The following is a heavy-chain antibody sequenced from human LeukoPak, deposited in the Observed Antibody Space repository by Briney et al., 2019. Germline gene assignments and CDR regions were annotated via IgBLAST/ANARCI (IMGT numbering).Heavy chain of an antibody. CDR1: GFAFSTYS. Sequence: GGSLRLSCAASGFAFSTYSMTWVRQAPGKGLEWVSSIANSVIHIYYADSVKGRFTVSRDNAKNSLFLQMDGLRAEDTAIYYCARDFGGTLKTALDYWGQGTLVTVSS. J-gene: IGHJ4*02. V-gene: IGHV3-21*01. D-gene: IGHD2-15*01. CDR3: ARDFGGTLKTALDY. CDR2: IANSVIHI.